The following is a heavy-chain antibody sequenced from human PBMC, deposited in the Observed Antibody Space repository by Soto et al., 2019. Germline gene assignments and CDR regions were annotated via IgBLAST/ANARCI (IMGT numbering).Heavy chain of an antibody. D-gene: IGHD3-9*01. J-gene: IGHJ6*02. CDR2: IIPIFGTA. Sequence: QVQLVQSGAEVKKPGSSVKVSCKASGGTFSSYAISWVRQAPGQGLEWMGGIIPIFGTANYAQKFQGRVKITADESTSTGYMELSSLRSEDTAVYYCAREGNYDILTGYYSGYYYGMDVWGQGTTVTVSS. V-gene: IGHV1-69*01. CDR3: AREGNYDILTGYYSGYYYGMDV. CDR1: GGTFSSYA.